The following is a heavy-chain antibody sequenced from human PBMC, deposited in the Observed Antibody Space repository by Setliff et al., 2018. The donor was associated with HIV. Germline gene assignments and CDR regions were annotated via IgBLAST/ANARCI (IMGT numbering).Heavy chain of an antibody. V-gene: IGHV4-61*02. D-gene: IGHD2-2*01. CDR2: IYTAGTT. J-gene: IGHJ4*02. Sequence: SETLSLTCTVSGASVTSGGYFWSWIRQPAGKGLEWIGRIYTAGTTNYNPSVKSRVTIALDTSKNQFSLNLTSVTAADTAVYYCARDGRIDTAMNWGQGTLVTVPQ. CDR1: GASVTSGGYF. CDR3: ARDGRIDTAMN.